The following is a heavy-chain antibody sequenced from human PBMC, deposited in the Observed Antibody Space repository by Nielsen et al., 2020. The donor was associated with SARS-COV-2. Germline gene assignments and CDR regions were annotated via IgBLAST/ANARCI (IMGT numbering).Heavy chain of an antibody. J-gene: IGHJ4*02. V-gene: IGHV3-11*05. D-gene: IGHD3-10*01. Sequence: GESLKISCAASGFTFSDYYMSWIRQAPGKGLEWVSYISSSSSYTNYADSVKGRFTISRDNAKNSLYLQMNSLRAEDTAVYYCARDDYYGSGSYPYYFDYWGQGTLVTVSS. CDR3: ARDDYYGSGSYPYYFDY. CDR1: GFTFSDYY. CDR2: ISSSSSYT.